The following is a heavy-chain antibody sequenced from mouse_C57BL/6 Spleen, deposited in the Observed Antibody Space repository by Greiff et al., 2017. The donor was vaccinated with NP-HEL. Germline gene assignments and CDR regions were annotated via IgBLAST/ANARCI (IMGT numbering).Heavy chain of an antibody. V-gene: IGHV1-85*01. J-gene: IGHJ2*01. CDR3: ARDRAFITTVVADY. CDR2: IYPRDGST. D-gene: IGHD1-1*01. CDR1: GYTFTSYD. Sequence: VQLQQSGPELVKPGASVKLSCKASGYTFTSYDINWVKQRPGQGLEWIGWIYPRDGSTTYNEKFKGKATLTVDTSSSTAYMELHSLTSEDSAVYFCARDRAFITTVVADYWGQGTTLTVAS.